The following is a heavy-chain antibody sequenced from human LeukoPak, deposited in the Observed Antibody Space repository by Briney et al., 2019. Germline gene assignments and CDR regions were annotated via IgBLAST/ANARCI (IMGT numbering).Heavy chain of an antibody. V-gene: IGHV4-39*01. J-gene: IGHJ4*02. Sequence: SETLSLTCTVSGGSINSHSYYWGWIRQPPGKGLEWIGSVYYDGTSYSNPSLKTRVGVFVDTSRDQFSLDLDFVTAADTALYYLVEHISTNQGYFDSCGQGTLVSVSS. CDR3: VEHISTNQGYFDS. CDR2: VYYDGTS. CDR1: GGSINSHSYY. D-gene: IGHD1/OR15-1a*01.